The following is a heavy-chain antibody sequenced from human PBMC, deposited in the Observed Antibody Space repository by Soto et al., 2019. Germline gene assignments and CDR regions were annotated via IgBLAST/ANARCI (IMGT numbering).Heavy chain of an antibody. CDR1: GGSISSYY. J-gene: IGHJ6*03. V-gene: IGHV4-59*08. Sequence: SETLSLTCTVSGGSISSYYWSWIRQPPGKGLEWIGYIYYSGSTNYNPSLKSRVTISVDTSKNQFSLKLSSVTAADTAVYYCARVATTYYYYYYMDVWGKGTTVTVSS. CDR3: ARVATTYYYYYYMDV. D-gene: IGHD5-12*01. CDR2: IYYSGST.